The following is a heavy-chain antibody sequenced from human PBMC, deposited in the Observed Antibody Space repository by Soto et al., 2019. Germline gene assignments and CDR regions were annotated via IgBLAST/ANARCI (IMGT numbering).Heavy chain of an antibody. Sequence: QVQLVQSGAEVKKPGASVKVSCKASGYTFTSYDINWVRQATGQGLEWMGWMNPNSGNTGDAQKFQGRVTMTRNTSISTAYMELSSLRSEDTAVYYCARGQGITISGVVSDFDYWGQGTLVTVSS. CDR2: MNPNSGNT. CDR1: GYTFTSYD. D-gene: IGHD3-3*01. CDR3: ARGQGITISGVVSDFDY. V-gene: IGHV1-8*01. J-gene: IGHJ4*02.